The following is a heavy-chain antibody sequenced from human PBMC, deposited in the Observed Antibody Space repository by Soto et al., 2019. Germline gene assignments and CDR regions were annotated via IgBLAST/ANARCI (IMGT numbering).Heavy chain of an antibody. D-gene: IGHD3-10*01. CDR1: GLTSTDHY. Sequence: QVQLVESGGGLVKPGGPRGLSGKALGLTSTDHYMTWIAQAPGKGLEWVSYINSGGSNIYYADSVRGRFTISRDNAKNSVYLQMSSLRAEDTAIYYCARDIRGANWGQGTLVIVSS. V-gene: IGHV3-11*01. CDR3: ARDIRGAN. CDR2: INSGGSNI. J-gene: IGHJ4*02.